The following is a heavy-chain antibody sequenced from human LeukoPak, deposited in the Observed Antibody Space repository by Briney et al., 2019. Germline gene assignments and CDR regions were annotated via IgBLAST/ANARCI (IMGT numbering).Heavy chain of an antibody. D-gene: IGHD2-8*02. CDR3: ARDSDSCTGGSCSFDY. Sequence: PGGSLRLSCAASGFTFSSYWMHWVRQAPGKGLVWVSRIKSDGSSRSYADSVKGRFTISRDNAKNTLYLQMNSLRVEDTAVYYCARDSDSCTGGSCSFDYWGQGTLVTVSS. CDR1: GFTFSSYW. CDR2: IKSDGSSR. V-gene: IGHV3-74*01. J-gene: IGHJ4*02.